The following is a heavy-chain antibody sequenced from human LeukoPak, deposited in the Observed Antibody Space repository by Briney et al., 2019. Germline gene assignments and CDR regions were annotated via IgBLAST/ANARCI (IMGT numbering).Heavy chain of an antibody. CDR1: GFTFSTYE. CDR2: ISHDGNDQ. V-gene: IGHV3-30*04. J-gene: IGHJ3*02. CDR3: ARDREWNDAFDI. Sequence: GGSLRLSCAASGFTFSTYEMHWVRQAPGKGLEWVAVISHDGNDQYYADSVKGRFTISRDNAKNTLYLQMNSLRAEDTAVYYCARDREWNDAFDIWGQGTMVTVSS. D-gene: IGHD3-3*01.